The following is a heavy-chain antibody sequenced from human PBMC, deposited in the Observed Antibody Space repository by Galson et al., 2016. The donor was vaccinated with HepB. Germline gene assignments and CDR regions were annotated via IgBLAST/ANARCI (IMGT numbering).Heavy chain of an antibody. V-gene: IGHV4-4*02. J-gene: IGHJ4*02. CDR3: ARWSCSGGTCYTSDY. D-gene: IGHD2-15*01. CDR1: GGSISSSNW. Sequence: SETLSLTCAVSGGSISSSNWWSWVRQAPGKGLEWIGDIYHTGSVNCNPSLKSRVIISLDKSKNQFALQLSSVTAADTAVYYCARWSCSGGTCYTSDYWGQGTLVTVAS. CDR2: IYHTGSV.